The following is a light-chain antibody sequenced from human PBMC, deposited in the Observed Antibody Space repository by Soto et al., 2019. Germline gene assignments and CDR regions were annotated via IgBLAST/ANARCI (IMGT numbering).Light chain of an antibody. CDR1: QDIRNY. V-gene: IGKV1-27*01. J-gene: IGKJ3*01. Sequence: DIQMTQSPSSLSASVGDRVTITCRASQDIRNYLTWYQQRPGDVPKLLIYAASTLQSGVPSRFSGSGSGTDFTLTISSLQPEDVATYYCQQYYYVPVTFGPGTKVDIK. CDR2: AAS. CDR3: QQYYYVPVT.